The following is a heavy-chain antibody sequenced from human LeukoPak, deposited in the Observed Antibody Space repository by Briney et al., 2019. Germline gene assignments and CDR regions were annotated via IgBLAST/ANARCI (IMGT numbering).Heavy chain of an antibody. Sequence: SETLSLTCTVSGVSLSSGSYYGSWIRQPPGKGLEWMGYIYYSGSTNYSPSLKSRVTISVDTSKNQFSLTLSSVTAADTAVYYCATSHHYYGSGSYLIDYWGQGTLVTVSS. CDR1: GVSLSSGSYY. CDR2: IYYSGST. CDR3: ATSHHYYGSGSYLIDY. D-gene: IGHD3-10*01. V-gene: IGHV4-61*01. J-gene: IGHJ4*02.